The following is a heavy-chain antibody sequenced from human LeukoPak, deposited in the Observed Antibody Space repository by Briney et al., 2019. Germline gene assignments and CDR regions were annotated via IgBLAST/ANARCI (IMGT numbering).Heavy chain of an antibody. V-gene: IGHV3-30*03. CDR2: ISYDGSNK. J-gene: IGHJ3*01. D-gene: IGHD3-22*01. Sequence: GGSLRLSCAASRFTFSRYGMHWVRQAPGKGLEWVAVISYDGSNKDYADSVKGRFTFSRDNAKNSLYVQMNNVRVEDTAMYYCARDRRYRDSSVHYDVYDLWGQGTMVTVSS. CDR1: RFTFSRYG. CDR3: ARDRRYRDSSVHYDVYDL.